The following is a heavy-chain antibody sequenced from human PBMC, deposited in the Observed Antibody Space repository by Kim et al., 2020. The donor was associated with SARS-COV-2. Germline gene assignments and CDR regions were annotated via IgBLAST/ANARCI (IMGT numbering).Heavy chain of an antibody. V-gene: IGHV4-59*01. CDR2: IYYSGST. CDR3: ARDKGWGSSGWYPLDY. CDR1: GGSISSYY. J-gene: IGHJ4*02. Sequence: SETLSLTCTVSGGSISSYYWSWIRQPPGKGLEWIGYIYYSGSTNYNPSLKSRVTISVDTSKNQFSLKLSSVTAADTAVYYCARDKGWGSSGWYPLDYWGQGTLVTVSS. D-gene: IGHD6-19*01.